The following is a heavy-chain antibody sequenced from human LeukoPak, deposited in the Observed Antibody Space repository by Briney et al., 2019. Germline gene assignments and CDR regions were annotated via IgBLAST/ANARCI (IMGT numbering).Heavy chain of an antibody. CDR3: ARGVEPLAANTLAY. V-gene: IGHV3-53*01. CDR1: GFTFSNYW. D-gene: IGHD1-14*01. CDR2: LYSDGNT. Sequence: GGSLRLSCSASGFTFSNYWMSWVRQAPGKGLEWVSVLYSDGNTKYADSVQGRFTISRANSKNTLYLEMDSLSPDDTAVYYCARGVEPLAANTLAYWGQGTLVTVSS. J-gene: IGHJ4*02.